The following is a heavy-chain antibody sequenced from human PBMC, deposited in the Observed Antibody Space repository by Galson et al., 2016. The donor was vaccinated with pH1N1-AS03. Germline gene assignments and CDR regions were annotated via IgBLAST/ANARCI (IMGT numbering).Heavy chain of an antibody. Sequence: SLRLSCAASGFSFSSYATSWVRQAPGKGLEWVSSISGSGEDTYYADSVKGRFTISRDGSKSTVYMQVKSLRAEDTAVYFCARIRLDSSQTGFDYWAQGTLVTVSS. CDR3: ARIRLDSSQTGFDY. CDR1: GFSFSSYA. CDR2: ISGSGEDT. D-gene: IGHD6-13*01. J-gene: IGHJ4*02. V-gene: IGHV3-23*01.